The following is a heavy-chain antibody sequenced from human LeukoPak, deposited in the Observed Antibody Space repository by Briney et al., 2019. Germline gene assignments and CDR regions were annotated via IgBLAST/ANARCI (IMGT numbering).Heavy chain of an antibody. CDR3: AKDIGGSSRYYYYGMDV. CDR2: ISWNSGSI. J-gene: IGHJ6*02. Sequence: PGRSLRLSCAASGFTFDDYAMHWVRQAPGKGLEWVPGISWNSGSIGYADSVKGRFTISRDNAKNSLYLQMNSLRAEDTALYYCAKDIGGSSRYYYYGMDVWGQGTTVTVSS. CDR1: GFTFDDYA. D-gene: IGHD6-13*01. V-gene: IGHV3-9*01.